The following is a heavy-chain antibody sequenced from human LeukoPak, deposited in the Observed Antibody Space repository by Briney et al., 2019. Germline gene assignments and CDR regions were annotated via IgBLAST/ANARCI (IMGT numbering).Heavy chain of an antibody. CDR2: IYNSGST. V-gene: IGHV4-59*01. J-gene: IGHJ2*01. Sequence: SETLSLTCTVSGDSISTYYWSWIRQPPGMGLEWIGYIYNSGSTDYNPSLKSRVTISVDMSKNQFSLKLYSVTAADTAVYYCARVSGRFTWYFDLWGRGTLVTVSS. CDR3: ARVSGRFTWYFDL. CDR1: GDSISTYY.